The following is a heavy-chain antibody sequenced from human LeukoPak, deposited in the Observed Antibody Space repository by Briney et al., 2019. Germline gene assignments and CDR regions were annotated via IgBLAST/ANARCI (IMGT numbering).Heavy chain of an antibody. V-gene: IGHV1-46*01. J-gene: IGHJ3*02. Sequence: ASVKVSCKASGYTFTSYYMHWVRQAPGQGLEWMGIINPIGGSTSYAQKFQGRVTMTRDTSTSTVYMELSSLRSEDTAVYYCARDRQYYYDSSGYYASAFDIWGQGTMVTVSS. CDR1: GYTFTSYY. D-gene: IGHD3-22*01. CDR2: INPIGGST. CDR3: ARDRQYYYDSSGYYASAFDI.